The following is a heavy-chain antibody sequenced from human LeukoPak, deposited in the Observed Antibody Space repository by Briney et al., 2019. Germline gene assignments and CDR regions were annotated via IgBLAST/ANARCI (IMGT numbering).Heavy chain of an antibody. J-gene: IGHJ4*02. CDR3: ARDFGYHGSGSQLGLDY. D-gene: IGHD3-10*01. CDR1: GFTFSSYA. Sequence: PGRSLRLSCAASGFTFSSYAMHWVRQAPGKGLEWVAVISYDGSNKYYADSVKGRFTISRDNSKNTLYLQMNSLRAEDTAVYYCARDFGYHGSGSQLGLDYWGQGTLVTVSS. V-gene: IGHV3-30-3*01. CDR2: ISYDGSNK.